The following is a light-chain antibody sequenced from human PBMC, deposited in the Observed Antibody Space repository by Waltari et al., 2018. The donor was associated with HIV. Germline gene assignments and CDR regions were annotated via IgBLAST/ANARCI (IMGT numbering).Light chain of an antibody. CDR1: DSTLSVHA. CDR2: SNK. Sequence: QSVLTPPPSASVALRQRVTVSCSGNDSTLSVHAINCYQQFPKTAPKLLLYSNKQRPSGVPDRFSGSKSGTSASLTISGLQSEDEADYYCATLDDSLKGPLFGGGTKVTVL. V-gene: IGLV1-44*01. J-gene: IGLJ2*01. CDR3: ATLDDSLKGPL.